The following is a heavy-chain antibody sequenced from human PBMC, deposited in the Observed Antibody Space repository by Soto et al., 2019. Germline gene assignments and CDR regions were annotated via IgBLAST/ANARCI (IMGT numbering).Heavy chain of an antibody. Sequence: QVHLQQWGAGLLKPSETLSLTCGVYNGSFSDYFWNWIRQPPGKGLEWIGEIKESGFATYNPSLKRRVTISVDTADYPFSLKVTAVTAADTAVYYCARGNSSGPLYYFEPWGQGTLVTVSS. D-gene: IGHD6-19*01. CDR2: IKESGFA. J-gene: IGHJ4*02. CDR3: ARGNSSGPLYYFEP. CDR1: NGSFSDYF. V-gene: IGHV4-34*01.